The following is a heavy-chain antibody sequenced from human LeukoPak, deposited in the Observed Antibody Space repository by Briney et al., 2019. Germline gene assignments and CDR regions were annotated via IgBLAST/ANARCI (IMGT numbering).Heavy chain of an antibody. J-gene: IGHJ4*02. CDR3: VGYYGIDY. CDR1: GFTFSSYW. V-gene: IGHV3-74*01. CDR2: INSDGSTT. D-gene: IGHD3-10*01. Sequence: PGGSPRLSCAASGFTFSSYWMHWVRQAPGKGLVWVSRINSDGSTTDYAGSEKGRFTISRDNAKNTLYLQVNSLRVEDTAVYYCVGYYGIDYWGQGTLVTVSS.